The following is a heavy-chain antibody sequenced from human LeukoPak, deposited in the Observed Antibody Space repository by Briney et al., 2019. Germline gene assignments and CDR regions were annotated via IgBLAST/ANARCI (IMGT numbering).Heavy chain of an antibody. Sequence: GASVKVSCKASGYTFTSYDINWVRQATGQGLEWMGWMNTNSGNTGYAQKFQGRVTMTRNTSISTAYMELSSLRSEDTAVYYCARRHDIVVVPAAMRRGRKDASDIWGQGTMVTVSS. D-gene: IGHD2-2*01. V-gene: IGHV1-8*01. CDR2: MNTNSGNT. CDR3: ARRHDIVVVPAAMRRGRKDASDI. J-gene: IGHJ3*02. CDR1: GYTFTSYD.